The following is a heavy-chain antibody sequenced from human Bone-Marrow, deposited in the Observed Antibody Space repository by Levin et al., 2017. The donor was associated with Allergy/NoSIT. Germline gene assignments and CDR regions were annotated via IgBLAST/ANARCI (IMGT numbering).Heavy chain of an antibody. CDR1: GSDFKNYA. Sequence: PGGSLRLSCAASGSDFKNYAMSWVRQAPGKGLQWVSSLSGSGRNIYYLDSVKGRFTISRDNSNNVLFLEMSSLRAEDTATYYCARTPGGGEYGLYYVYFNGMDVWGPGTTVTVSS. CDR3: ARTPGGGEYGLYYVYFNGMDV. J-gene: IGHJ6*01. CDR2: LSGSGRNI. V-gene: IGHV3-23*01. D-gene: IGHD2-8*02.